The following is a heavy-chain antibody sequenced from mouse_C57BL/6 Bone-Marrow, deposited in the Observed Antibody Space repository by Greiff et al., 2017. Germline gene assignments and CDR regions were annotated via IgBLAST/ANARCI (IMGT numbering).Heavy chain of an antibody. D-gene: IGHD1-1*01. CDR1: GYTFTSYW. V-gene: IGHV1-69*01. CDR3: ARSDYYGSSSYYAMDY. Sequence: VQLQQPGAELVMPGASVKLSCKASGYTFTSYWMHWVKQRPGQGLEWIGEIDPSDSYTNYNQKFKGKSTLTVDKSSSTAYMQLSSLTSEDSASYYCARSDYYGSSSYYAMDYWGQGTSVTVSS. J-gene: IGHJ4*01. CDR2: IDPSDSYT.